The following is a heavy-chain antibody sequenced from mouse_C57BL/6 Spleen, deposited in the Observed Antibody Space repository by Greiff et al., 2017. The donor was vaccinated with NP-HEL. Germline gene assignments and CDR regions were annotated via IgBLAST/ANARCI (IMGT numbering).Heavy chain of an antibody. CDR2: ISYDGSN. V-gene: IGHV3-6*01. J-gene: IGHJ3*01. Sequence: EVQLQQSGPGLVKPSQSLSLTCSVTGYSITSGYYWNWIRQFPGNKLEWMGYISYDGSNNYNPSLKNRISITRDTSKNQFFLKLNSVTTEDTATYYCARFSMGYDRFAYWGQGTLVTVSA. D-gene: IGHD2-3*01. CDR3: ARFSMGYDRFAY. CDR1: GYSITSGYY.